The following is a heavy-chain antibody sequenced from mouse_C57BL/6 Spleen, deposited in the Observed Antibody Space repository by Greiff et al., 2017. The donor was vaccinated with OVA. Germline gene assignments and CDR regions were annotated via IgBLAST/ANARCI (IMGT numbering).Heavy chain of an antibody. Sequence: VQLVEPGAELVRPGASVTLSCKASGYTFTDYEMHWVKQTPVHGLEWIGAIDPETGGTAYNQKFKGKAILTADKSSSPAYMERRGLTSEDSAVDYCTRYYGRSYGGYWGRGTALAVSS. V-gene: IGHV1-15*01. D-gene: IGHD1-1*01. CDR3: TRYYGRSYGGY. J-gene: IGHJ2*01. CDR1: GYTFTDYE. CDR2: IDPETGGT.